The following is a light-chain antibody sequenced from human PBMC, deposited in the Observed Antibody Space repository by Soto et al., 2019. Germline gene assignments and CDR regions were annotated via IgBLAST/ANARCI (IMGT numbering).Light chain of an antibody. CDR2: GVS. CDR1: QSVSSSY. Sequence: EIVLTQSPGTLSLSPWERATLSCRASQSVSSSYLAWYQQKPGQAPRLLIYGVSSRATGIPDRFSGSGAGTDFTLTISRLEPEDFAVYYCQQYGDSPLTFGGGTKVDIK. V-gene: IGKV3-20*01. J-gene: IGKJ4*01. CDR3: QQYGDSPLT.